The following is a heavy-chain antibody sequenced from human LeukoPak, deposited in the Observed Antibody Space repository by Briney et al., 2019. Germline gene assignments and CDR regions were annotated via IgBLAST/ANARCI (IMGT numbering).Heavy chain of an antibody. D-gene: IGHD2-15*01. V-gene: IGHV5-51*01. CDR2: IYPGDSDI. CDR1: GYNFTSNW. J-gene: IGHJ5*02. Sequence: GESLKISCKGSGYNFTSNWVGWVRQMPGKGLEWMGSIYPGDSDIDYSPSFQGQVTISADKSITTAYLQWSSLKASDTAMYYCARILRGTWFDPWGQGTLVTVSS. CDR3: ARILRGTWFDP.